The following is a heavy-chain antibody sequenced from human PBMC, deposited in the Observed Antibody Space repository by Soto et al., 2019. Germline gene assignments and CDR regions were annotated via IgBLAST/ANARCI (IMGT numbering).Heavy chain of an antibody. Sequence: QVQLVQSGAEVKKPGASVKVSCKASGYSFSDYTMHWVRRAPGQPPEWMARINTGTASTEYSQKFQGRVTITRDTPATTAYMDLSSLRSEDTGVYYCARGPQASYGMDVWGQGTTVTVS. J-gene: IGHJ6*02. CDR1: GYSFSDYT. CDR3: ARGPQASYGMDV. CDR2: INTGTAST. V-gene: IGHV1-3*04.